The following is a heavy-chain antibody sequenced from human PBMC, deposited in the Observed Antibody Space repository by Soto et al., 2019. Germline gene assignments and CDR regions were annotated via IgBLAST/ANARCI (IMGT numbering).Heavy chain of an antibody. V-gene: IGHV3-21*01. CDR2: ISSSSSYI. CDR1: GFTFSSYS. J-gene: IGHJ6*02. CDR3: ARDPDTAMVTGYYYYGMDV. D-gene: IGHD5-18*01. Sequence: GSLRLSCAASGFTFSSYSMNWVRQAPGKGLEWVSSISSSSSYIYYADSVKGRFTISRDNAKNSLYLQMNSLRAEDTAVYYCARDPDTAMVTGYYYYGMDVWGQGTTVTVSS.